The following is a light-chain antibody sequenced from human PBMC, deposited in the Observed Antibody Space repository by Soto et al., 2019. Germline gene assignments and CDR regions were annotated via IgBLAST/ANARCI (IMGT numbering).Light chain of an antibody. V-gene: IGKV1-13*02. CDR1: QGIGSA. Sequence: AIQLTQSPSSLSASIGDRVTITCRARQGIGSALAWYQQAPGKPPKLLIFDASTLEHGVPSRFSGGGSGTDLTITISGPQHEDVATYYCLLFNTYPQAFGGGTKVVI. CDR2: DAS. J-gene: IGKJ4*01. CDR3: LLFNTYPQA.